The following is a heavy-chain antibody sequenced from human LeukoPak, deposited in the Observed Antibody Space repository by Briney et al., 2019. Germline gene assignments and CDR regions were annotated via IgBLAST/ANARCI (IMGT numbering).Heavy chain of an antibody. CDR1: GDSISYYY. J-gene: IGHJ5*02. CDR3: VRKPDGYNKDWFDP. Sequence: SETLSLTCTLSGDSISYYYWSWIRQPPGKGLEWIGYIYYSGSTHYNPSLKSRVTMSVDTSKNQFSLKLSSVTAVDTAVYYCVRKPDGYNKDWFDPWGQGTLVTVSS. V-gene: IGHV4-59*12. D-gene: IGHD5-24*01. CDR2: IYYSGST.